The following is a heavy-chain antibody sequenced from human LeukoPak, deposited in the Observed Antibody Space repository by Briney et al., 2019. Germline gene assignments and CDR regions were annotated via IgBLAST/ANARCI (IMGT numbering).Heavy chain of an antibody. CDR1: GHTFTSYD. CDR2: MSPNSGNT. CDR3: SKGTGSVTLGTYGMDV. Sequence: ASVKVSCKASGHTFTSYDINWVRQATGQGLEWMGWMSPNSGNTGYAQKFLGRVTMTWNTSANTAYMELSSLRSDDTAVYYCSKGTGSVTLGTYGMDVWGQGTTVTVSS. J-gene: IGHJ6*02. V-gene: IGHV1-8*01. D-gene: IGHD1-14*01.